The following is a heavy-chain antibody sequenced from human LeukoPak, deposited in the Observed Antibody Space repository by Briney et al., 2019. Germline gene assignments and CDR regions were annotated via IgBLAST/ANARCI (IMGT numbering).Heavy chain of an antibody. D-gene: IGHD6-19*01. V-gene: IGHV3-23*01. CDR2: ISGSGGST. Sequence: GGSLRLSCAASGFTFSSYWMHWVRQAPGKGLEWVSAISGSGGSTYYADSVKGRFTISRDNSKNTLYLQMNSLRAEDTAVYYCAKSRAGTIDYWGQGTLVTVSS. CDR1: GFTFSSYW. CDR3: AKSRAGTIDY. J-gene: IGHJ4*02.